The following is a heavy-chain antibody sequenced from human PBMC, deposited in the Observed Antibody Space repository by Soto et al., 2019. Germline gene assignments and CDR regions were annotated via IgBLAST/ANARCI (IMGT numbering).Heavy chain of an antibody. CDR3: ARGLNDVS. Sequence: LRLSCEVARFSIGVNPMSWVGQAPGQGLEWVASIHTVGSTYYPDSVQGRFTISRDNSKNTLFLQMNSLRVADTAIYFCARGLNDVSWGQGTLVTVPS. J-gene: IGHJ5*02. CDR2: IHTVGST. V-gene: IGHV3-53*01. CDR1: RFSIGVNP. D-gene: IGHD1-1*01.